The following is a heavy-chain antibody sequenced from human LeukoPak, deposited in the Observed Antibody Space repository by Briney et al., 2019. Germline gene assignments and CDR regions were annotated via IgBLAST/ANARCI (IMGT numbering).Heavy chain of an antibody. D-gene: IGHD4-23*01. CDR1: GFPFSSYS. V-gene: IGHV3-30*04. CDR3: ARDPNRLADYGGDYFDH. J-gene: IGHJ4*01. Sequence: GGSLRLSCAASGFPFSSYSMHWVRQAPGNGLEWVAVISNDGSHKYYADSVKGRFIISRDNSKNTLSLQMNTLRPDDTAVFYCARDPNRLADYGGDYFDHWGHGTLVTVSS. CDR2: ISNDGSHK.